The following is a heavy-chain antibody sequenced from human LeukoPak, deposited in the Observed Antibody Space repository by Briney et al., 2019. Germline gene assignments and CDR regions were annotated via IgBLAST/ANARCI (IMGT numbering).Heavy chain of an antibody. Sequence: PGGSLRLSCAASGFTVSSNYMSWVRQALGKGLEWVSVIYSGGSTNYADSVKGRFTISRDNSKNTLYLQMNSLRAEDTAVYYCARASYYYDSSGYYHGSWGQGTLVTVSS. J-gene: IGHJ4*02. CDR2: IYSGGST. CDR1: GFTVSSNY. V-gene: IGHV3-53*01. D-gene: IGHD3-22*01. CDR3: ARASYYYDSSGYYHGS.